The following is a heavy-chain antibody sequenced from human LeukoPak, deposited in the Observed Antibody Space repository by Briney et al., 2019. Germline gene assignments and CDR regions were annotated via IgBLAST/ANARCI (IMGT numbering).Heavy chain of an antibody. CDR3: ARLGKTYYMDV. V-gene: IGHV4-59*08. CDR2: LYHSGAA. D-gene: IGHD1/OR15-1a*01. CDR1: GDSISNYY. Sequence: SETLSLTRTVSGDSISNYYWTWIRQTPGKGLEWIGNLYHSGAADYNPSLKTRVTTSVDTSKDQFSLSLRSSTAADTAVYFCARLGKTYYMDVWGTGTTVTVSS. J-gene: IGHJ6*03.